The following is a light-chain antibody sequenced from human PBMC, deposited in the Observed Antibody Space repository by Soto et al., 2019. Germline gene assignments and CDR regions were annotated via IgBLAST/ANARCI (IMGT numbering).Light chain of an antibody. CDR2: GAS. V-gene: IGKV3-20*01. J-gene: IGKJ1*01. CDR1: HSVSSSY. Sequence: EIVLTQCPGTLSLSPGERATLSCRASHSVSSSYLAWDQQKPGQAPRLLIYGASSRATGIPDRFSGSGSGTDFTLTISRLEPEDFAVYYCQQYGSSPPWTFGQGTNVEIK. CDR3: QQYGSSPPWT.